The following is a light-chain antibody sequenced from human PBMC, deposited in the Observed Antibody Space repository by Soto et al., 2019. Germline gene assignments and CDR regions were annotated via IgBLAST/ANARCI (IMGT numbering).Light chain of an antibody. CDR2: DAS. Sequence: EVVLTQSPATLSLSPGERATLSCRAGQSVDIYLAWYQQKPGQAPRLLIYDASNRATGIPARFSGSGSGTDFTLTISSLEPEDFAVYYCQQRKNWPPLTFGGGTRVEIK. CDR3: QQRKNWPPLT. CDR1: QSVDIY. J-gene: IGKJ4*01. V-gene: IGKV3-11*01.